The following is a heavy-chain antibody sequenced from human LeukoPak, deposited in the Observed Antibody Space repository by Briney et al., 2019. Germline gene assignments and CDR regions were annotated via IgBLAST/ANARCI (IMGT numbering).Heavy chain of an antibody. J-gene: IGHJ4*02. CDR2: IRNKVNSYTT. Sequence: PGGSLRLSCAASGFIFSSYEVNWVRQAPGKGLEWVGRIRNKVNSYTTEYAASVKGRSTFSRDDSKSSLYLQMNSLQTEDTAVYYCVRAGLRTTPFYFDYWGQGALVIVSS. D-gene: IGHD1-7*01. CDR3: VRAGLRTTPFYFDY. CDR1: GFIFSSYE. V-gene: IGHV3-72*01.